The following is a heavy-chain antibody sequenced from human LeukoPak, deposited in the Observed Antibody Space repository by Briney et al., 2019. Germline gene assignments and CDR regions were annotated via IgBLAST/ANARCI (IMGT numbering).Heavy chain of an antibody. CDR1: GFTFSNAW. CDR3: TTDLMVRGVIIHTDY. D-gene: IGHD3-10*01. V-gene: IGHV3-15*01. J-gene: IGHJ4*02. CDR2: IKSKTDGGTT. Sequence: PGGSLRLSCAASGFTFSNAWMSWVRQAPGKGLEWVGRIKSKTDGGTTDYAAPVKGRFTISRDDSKNTLYLQMNSLKTEDTAVYYCTTDLMVRGVIIHTDYWGQGTLVTVSS.